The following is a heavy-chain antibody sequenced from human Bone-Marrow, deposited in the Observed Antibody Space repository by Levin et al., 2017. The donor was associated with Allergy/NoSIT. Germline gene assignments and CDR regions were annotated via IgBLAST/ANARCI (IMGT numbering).Heavy chain of an antibody. CDR3: AREAVAVFAFDI. J-gene: IGHJ3*02. CDR2: ISASGTTK. CDR1: GFTFSDYY. V-gene: IGHV3-11*04. D-gene: IGHD6-19*01. Sequence: GGSLRLSCAASGFTFSDYYMGWIRQTPGKGLEWVAEISASGTTKNYADSVKGRFTISRDNAKNTLYLQMNSLRAEDTAVYYCAREAVAVFAFDIWGQGTMVTVSS.